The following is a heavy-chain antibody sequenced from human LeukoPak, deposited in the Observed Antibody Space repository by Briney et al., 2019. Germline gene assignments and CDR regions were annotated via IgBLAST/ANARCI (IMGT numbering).Heavy chain of an antibody. CDR3: AREKRLDYGGNSEEKAFDI. D-gene: IGHD4-23*01. J-gene: IGHJ3*02. V-gene: IGHV1-2*02. CDR1: GYTFTGYY. Sequence: ASVKVSCKASGYTFTGYYMHWVRQAPGQGLEWMGWINPNSGGTNYAQKFQGRVTMTRDTSISTAYMELSRLRSDDTAVYYCAREKRLDYGGNSEEKAFDIWGQGTMVTVSS. CDR2: INPNSGGT.